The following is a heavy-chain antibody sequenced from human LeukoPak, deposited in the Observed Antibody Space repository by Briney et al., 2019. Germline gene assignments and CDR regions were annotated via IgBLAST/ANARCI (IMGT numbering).Heavy chain of an antibody. CDR2: IIPIFGTA. CDR3: ARDRGIVATIEYYFDY. Sequence: GASVKVSCKASGYTFTSDDISWVRQAPGQGLEWMGGIIPIFGTANYAQKFQGRVTITTDESTSTAYMELSSLRSEDTAVYYCARDRGIVATIEYYFDYWGQGTLVTVSS. CDR1: GYTFTSDD. V-gene: IGHV1-69*05. D-gene: IGHD5-12*01. J-gene: IGHJ4*02.